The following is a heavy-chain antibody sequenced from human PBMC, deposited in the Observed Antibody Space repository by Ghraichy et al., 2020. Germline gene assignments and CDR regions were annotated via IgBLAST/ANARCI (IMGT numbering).Heavy chain of an antibody. D-gene: IGHD2-2*01. CDR1: GFPFKNYA. Sequence: GGSLRLSCAASGFPFKNYAMTWVRQAPGKGLEWVSSIGYNGVDTYYADSLRGRFVISRENFKNTLYLQMNSLRVEDMAVYYCAKYCSGTYYSGVDFWGQGVLVTVSS. CDR3: AKYCSGTYYSGVDF. V-gene: IGHV3-23*01. CDR2: IGYNGVDT. J-gene: IGHJ4*02.